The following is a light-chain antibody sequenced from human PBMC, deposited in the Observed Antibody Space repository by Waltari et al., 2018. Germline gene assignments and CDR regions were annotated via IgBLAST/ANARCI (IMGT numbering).Light chain of an antibody. CDR1: QDISSR. Sequence: DIQMTQSPSSVSASVGDRVTLTCRASQDISSRLAWYQQKPGKAPKLLIFDASSLHSGVPSRFSGRGSGTDFTLTIRSLQPEDFATYYCQQVNSFPRTFGQGTKVDVK. CDR3: QQVNSFPRT. CDR2: DAS. V-gene: IGKV1-12*01. J-gene: IGKJ1*01.